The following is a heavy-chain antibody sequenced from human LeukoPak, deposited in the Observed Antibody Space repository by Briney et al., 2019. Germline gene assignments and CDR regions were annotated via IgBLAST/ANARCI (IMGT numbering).Heavy chain of an antibody. D-gene: IGHD6-13*01. CDR3: ARDVEAGQSGGSSWFYYYGMDV. J-gene: IGHJ6*02. Sequence: SETLSLTCTVSGGSISSYYWSWIRQPPGKGLEWIGYIYYSGSTNYNPSLKSRVTISVDTSKNQFSLKLSSVTAADTAVYYCARDVEAGQSGGSSWFYYYGMDVWGQGTTVTVSS. V-gene: IGHV4-59*01. CDR1: GGSISSYY. CDR2: IYYSGST.